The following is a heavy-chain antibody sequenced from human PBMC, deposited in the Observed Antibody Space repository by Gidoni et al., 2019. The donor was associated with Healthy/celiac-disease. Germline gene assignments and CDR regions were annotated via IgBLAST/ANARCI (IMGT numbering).Heavy chain of an antibody. CDR2: ISGSGGSK. V-gene: IGHV3-23*01. D-gene: IGHD6-13*01. J-gene: IGHJ4*02. CDR3: AKLSGIAAAGTVFY. Sequence: EVQLLESGGGLVQPGGSLRLSCPASGFTFSSYAMSWVRQPPGKGLEWVSAISGSGGSKYYADSVKGRFTISRDNSKNTLYLQMNSLRAEDTAVYYCAKLSGIAAAGTVFYWGQGTLVTVSS. CDR1: GFTFSSYA.